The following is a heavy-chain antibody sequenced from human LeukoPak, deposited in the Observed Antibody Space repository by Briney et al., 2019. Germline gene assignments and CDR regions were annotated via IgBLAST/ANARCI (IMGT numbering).Heavy chain of an antibody. V-gene: IGHV1-69*13. J-gene: IGHJ4*02. CDR3: ASALKSYNTCSGEPRFDY. CDR2: IIPMSGTA. CDR1: GGTFNNFA. Sequence: ASVKVSCKASGGTFNNFAISWVRQAPGQGLEWVGGIIPMSGTANYAQKFQGRVTITADESTSTAYMELSSLRSEDTAIYYCASALKSYNTCSGEPRFDYWGQGALCTVSS. D-gene: IGHD2-15*01.